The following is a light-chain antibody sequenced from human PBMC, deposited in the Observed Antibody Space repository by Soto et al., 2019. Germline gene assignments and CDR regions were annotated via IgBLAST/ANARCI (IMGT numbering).Light chain of an antibody. CDR2: DAS. Sequence: EIVMTQSPVTLSVSAGERATLSCRASQSGSSSLVWYQQTPDQPPRLLMYDASIRATGIPARFSGSGSGTDFTLTIISLQSEDIAVYYCQQYIGWPRWTFGQGTKVEIK. CDR3: QQYIGWPRWT. CDR1: QSGSSS. V-gene: IGKV3-15*01. J-gene: IGKJ1*01.